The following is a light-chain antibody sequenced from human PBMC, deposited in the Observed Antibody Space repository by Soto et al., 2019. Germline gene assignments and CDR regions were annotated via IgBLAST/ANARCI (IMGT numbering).Light chain of an antibody. CDR1: SSDVGGFNY. CDR3: NSYTGSSTYV. J-gene: IGLJ1*01. V-gene: IGLV2-14*03. CDR2: DVT. Sequence: QSALTQPASVSGSPGQSITISCTGTSSDVGGFNYVSWYQQHPGKAPKLMIYDVTNRPSGVSYRFSGSKSGNTASLTISGLQAEDEADYYCNSYTGSSTYVFGTWTKVTVL.